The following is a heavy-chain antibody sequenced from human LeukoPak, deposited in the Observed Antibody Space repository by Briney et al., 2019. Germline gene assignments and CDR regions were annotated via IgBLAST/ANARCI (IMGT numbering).Heavy chain of an antibody. V-gene: IGHV4-4*07. CDR1: GGSISSYY. CDR3: ARGCIAAAGMREYNWFDP. CDR2: IYTSGST. Sequence: SETLSLNCTVSGGSISSYYWSWIRQPAGKGLEWIGRIYTSGSTNYNPSLKSRVTMSVDTSKNQFSLKLSSVTAADTAVYYCARGCIAAAGMREYNWFDPWGQGTLVTLSS. D-gene: IGHD6-13*01. J-gene: IGHJ5*02.